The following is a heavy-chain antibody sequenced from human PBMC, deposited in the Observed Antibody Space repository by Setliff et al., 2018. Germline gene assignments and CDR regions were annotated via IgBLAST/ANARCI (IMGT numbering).Heavy chain of an antibody. V-gene: IGHV3-23*01. CDR3: VKESGFWSGLSLDN. Sequence: GGSLRLSCAASGFTFWSYAMSWVRQAPGKGLEWISAITHSGWDTYHADSVKGRFTISRANSQNTLFLQMNSLRVEDTAVYFCVKESGFWSGLSLDNWGQGTLVTVSS. CDR1: GFTFWSYA. CDR2: ITHSGWDT. J-gene: IGHJ4*02. D-gene: IGHD3-3*01.